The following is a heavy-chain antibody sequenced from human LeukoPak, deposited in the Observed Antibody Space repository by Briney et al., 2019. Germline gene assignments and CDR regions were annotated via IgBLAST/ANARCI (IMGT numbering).Heavy chain of an antibody. Sequence: PGGSLRLSCAASGFTVSSNYMSWVRQAPGKGLEWVSGISWNSGSIGYADSVKGRFTISRDNAKNSLYLQMNSLRAGDTALYYCAKDISLGYCSGGSCYNVFDIWGQGTMVTVSS. CDR2: ISWNSGSI. CDR1: GFTVSSNY. J-gene: IGHJ3*02. D-gene: IGHD2-15*01. CDR3: AKDISLGYCSGGSCYNVFDI. V-gene: IGHV3-9*01.